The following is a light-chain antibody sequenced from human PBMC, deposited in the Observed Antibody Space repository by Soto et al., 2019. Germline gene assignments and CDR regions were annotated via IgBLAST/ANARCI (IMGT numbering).Light chain of an antibody. J-gene: IGLJ1*01. Sequence: QSVLTQPRSVSGSPGQSVTISCTGTSSDVGGYNYVSWYQQHPGKAPKLMIYEVSNRPSGVSNRFSGSKSGNTASLTISGLQAEDEADYYCSSYTSSLYVFGTGTKVTV. V-gene: IGLV2-14*01. CDR2: EVS. CDR3: SSYTSSLYV. CDR1: SSDVGGYNY.